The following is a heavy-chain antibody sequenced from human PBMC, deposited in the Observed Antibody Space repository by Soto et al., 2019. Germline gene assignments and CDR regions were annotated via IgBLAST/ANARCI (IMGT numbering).Heavy chain of an antibody. CDR1: GYTFTDYF. J-gene: IGHJ4*02. CDR2: INPHSGGT. Sequence: GASVKVSCKASGYTFTDYFMHWVRQAPGQGLEWMGWINPHSGGTNYAQKFQGRVTMTRDESTSTAYMELSSLRSEDTAVYYCARDRPRYYYDSSGYFDYWGQGTLVTVSS. D-gene: IGHD3-22*01. V-gene: IGHV1-2*02. CDR3: ARDRPRYYYDSSGYFDY.